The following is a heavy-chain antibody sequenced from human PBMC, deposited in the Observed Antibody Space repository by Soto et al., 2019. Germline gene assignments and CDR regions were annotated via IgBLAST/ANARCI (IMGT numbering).Heavy chain of an antibody. CDR3: ARDQRFLEWERGEDYYYYYMDV. Sequence: GGSLRLSCAASGFTVSSNYMSWVRQAPGKGLEWVSVIYSGGSTYYADSVKGRFTISRDNSKNTLYLQMNSLRAEDTAVYYCARDQRFLEWERGEDYYYYYMDVWGKGTTVTVSS. CDR1: GFTVSSNY. D-gene: IGHD3-3*01. V-gene: IGHV3-66*01. J-gene: IGHJ6*03. CDR2: IYSGGST.